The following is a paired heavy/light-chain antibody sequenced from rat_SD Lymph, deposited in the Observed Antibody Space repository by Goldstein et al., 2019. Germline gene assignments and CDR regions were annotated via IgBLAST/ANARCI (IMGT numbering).Heavy chain of an antibody. CDR2: ISSGSSYI. CDR3: ARQEQGHLFAY. V-gene: IGHV5-34*01. J-gene: IGHJ3*01. CDR1: GFTFSNYG. D-gene: IGHD1-2*01. Sequence: EVQLVESGGGLVQPGRSLKLSCVASGFTFSNYGMNWIRQAPGKGLEWVAYISSGSSYIYYAETVKGRFTISRDNAKNTLYLQMTSLRSEDTALYYCARQEQGHLFAYWGQGTLVTVSS.
Light chain of an antibody. J-gene: IGKJ1*01. V-gene: IGKV1S22*01. Sequence: DVLMTQTPVSLPVSLGGQVSISCRSSQSLVHSDGNTYLHWYLQKPGQSPQLLIYRVSNRFSGVPDRFSGSGSGTDFTLKISRVEPEDLGVYYCLQSTHFPPTFGGGTKLELK. CDR1: QSLVHSDGNTY. CDR2: RVS. CDR3: LQSTHFPPT.